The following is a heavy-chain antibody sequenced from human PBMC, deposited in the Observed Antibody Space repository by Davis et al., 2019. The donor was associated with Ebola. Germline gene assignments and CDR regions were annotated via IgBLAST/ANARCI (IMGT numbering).Heavy chain of an antibody. CDR2: IYSGGST. J-gene: IGHJ6*02. CDR1: GFTVSSNY. Sequence: GESLKISCAASGFTVSSNYMSWVRQAPGKGLEWVSVIYSGGSTYYADSVKGRFTISRDNSKNTLYLQMNSLRAEDTAVYYCARVHEAWGMDVWGQGTNVTVSS. V-gene: IGHV3-66*01. CDR3: ARVHEAWGMDV.